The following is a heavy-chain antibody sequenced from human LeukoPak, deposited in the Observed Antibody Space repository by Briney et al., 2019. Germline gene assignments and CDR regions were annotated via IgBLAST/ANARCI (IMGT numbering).Heavy chain of an antibody. CDR1: GFTFSSYA. V-gene: IGHV3-30-3*01. D-gene: IGHD6-13*01. CDR3: ARGSSSWTIDY. CDR2: ISYDGSNK. Sequence: GGSLRLSRAASGFTFSSYAMHWVRQAPGKGLEWVAVISYDGSNKYYADSVKGRFTISRDNSKNTLYLQMNSLRAEDTAVYYCARGSSSWTIDYWGQGTLVTVSS. J-gene: IGHJ4*02.